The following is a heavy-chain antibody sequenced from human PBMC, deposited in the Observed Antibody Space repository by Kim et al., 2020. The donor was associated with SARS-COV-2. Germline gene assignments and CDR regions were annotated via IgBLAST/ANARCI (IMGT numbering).Heavy chain of an antibody. Sequence: SVKGRFTISRDNSKNTLYLQMNSLRAEDTAVYYCARPIYGSGSPDYGMDVWGQGTTVTVSS. D-gene: IGHD3-10*01. CDR3: ARPIYGSGSPDYGMDV. V-gene: IGHV3-30*01. J-gene: IGHJ6*02.